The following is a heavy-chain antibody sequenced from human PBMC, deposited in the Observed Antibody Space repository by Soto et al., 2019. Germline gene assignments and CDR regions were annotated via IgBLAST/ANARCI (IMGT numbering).Heavy chain of an antibody. CDR2: IYYSGST. D-gene: IGHD4-17*01. J-gene: IGHJ6*03. Sequence: SETLSLTCTASGGSISSYYWSWIRQPPGKELEWIGYIYYSGSTNYNPSLKSRVTISIDTSKYQFSLKLRSVTAADTAVYYCAKNGDYDYYYYYMDVWGKGTTVTVSS. CDR3: AKNGDYDYYYYYMDV. V-gene: IGHV4-59*01. CDR1: GGSISSYY.